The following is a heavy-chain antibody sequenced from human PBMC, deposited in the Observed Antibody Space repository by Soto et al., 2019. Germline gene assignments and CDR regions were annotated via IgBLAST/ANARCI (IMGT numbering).Heavy chain of an antibody. J-gene: IGHJ5*02. CDR2: IDYSGTA. CDR3: ARTTGRHLDL. V-gene: IGHV4-39*01. Sequence: SETLSLTCTVSYGSISVSNVFWGWVRQPPGKGLEWIGNIDYSGTAYFNPSLGTRVTFPVDTSKNQFSLTLYSVTAADTAVYYCARTTGRHLDLWGQGILVTGSA. CDR1: YGSISVSNVF. D-gene: IGHD4-4*01.